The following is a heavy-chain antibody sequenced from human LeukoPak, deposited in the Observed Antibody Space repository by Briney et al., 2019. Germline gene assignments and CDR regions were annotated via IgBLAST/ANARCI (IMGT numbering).Heavy chain of an antibody. Sequence: PSETLSLTCAVSGYSITSVYWWGWIRQTPERGLECIGSLHHSGSTSYNPSLKSRVTISVDTSKNQFSLRLSSVTAADTAVYYCARVGGNDSTGHYSVDYWGQGTLVTVSS. CDR3: ARVGGNDSTGHYSVDY. CDR1: GYSITSVYW. D-gene: IGHD3-22*01. CDR2: LHHSGST. V-gene: IGHV4-38-2*01. J-gene: IGHJ4*02.